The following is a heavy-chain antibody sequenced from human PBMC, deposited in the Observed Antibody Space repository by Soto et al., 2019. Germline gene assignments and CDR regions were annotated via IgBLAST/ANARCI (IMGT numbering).Heavy chain of an antibody. Sequence: PSETLSLTCAVYGGSFSGYYWSWIRQPPGKGLEWIGEINHSGSTNYNPSLKSRVTISVDMSKNQFSLKLSSVTAADTAVYYCARSTSEITMVRLNAFDIWGQGTMVTVSS. J-gene: IGHJ3*02. CDR2: INHSGST. V-gene: IGHV4-34*01. D-gene: IGHD3-10*01. CDR3: ARSTSEITMVRLNAFDI. CDR1: GGSFSGYY.